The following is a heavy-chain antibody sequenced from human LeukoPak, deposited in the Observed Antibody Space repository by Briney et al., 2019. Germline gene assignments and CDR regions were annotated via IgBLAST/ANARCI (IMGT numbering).Heavy chain of an antibody. CDR3: ARHGVGGYNWFDP. J-gene: IGHJ5*02. Sequence: SETLSLTCTVSSGSMNTNSYYWVWIRQPPGKGLEWIGNVNSGGTTYYNLALESRVIISLDTSKNQFSLKLTSVTAADTAVYYCARHGVGGYNWFDPWGQGTLVTVSS. D-gene: IGHD4-23*01. CDR2: VNSGGTT. CDR1: SGSMNTNSYY. V-gene: IGHV4-39*01.